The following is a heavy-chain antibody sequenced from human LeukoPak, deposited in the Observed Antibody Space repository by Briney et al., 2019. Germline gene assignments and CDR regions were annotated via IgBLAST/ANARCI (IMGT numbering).Heavy chain of an antibody. CDR2: ISHDGSNK. Sequence: GGSLRLSCAASGFTFSDYGMYWVRQAPGKGLEWLAVISHDGSNKHYADSVKGRITISRDNSMNTLYLQMNSLTAEDTAVYYCAKVRWGSDNALDSWGQGTLVTVSS. J-gene: IGHJ4*02. V-gene: IGHV3-30*18. D-gene: IGHD3-16*01. CDR1: GFTFSDYG. CDR3: AKVRWGSDNALDS.